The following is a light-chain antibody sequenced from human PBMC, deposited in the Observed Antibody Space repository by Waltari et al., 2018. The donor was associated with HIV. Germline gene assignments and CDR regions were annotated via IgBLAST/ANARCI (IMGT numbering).Light chain of an antibody. J-gene: IGLJ3*02. CDR1: SSDVGGYAY. CDR2: DVS. CDR3: SSYTSSSALEVV. V-gene: IGLV2-14*01. Sequence: QSALTQPASVSGSLGPSITIPCTGPSSDVGGYAYVSWYQQHPGRAPKLLIYDVSNRPSGVSNRFAGSKSGNTASLTISGLQAEDEADYHCSSYTSSSALEVVFGGGTTLTVL.